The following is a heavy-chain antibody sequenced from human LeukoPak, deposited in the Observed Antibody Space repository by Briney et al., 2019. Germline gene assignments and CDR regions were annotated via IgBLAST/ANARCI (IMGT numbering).Heavy chain of an antibody. D-gene: IGHD2/OR15-2a*01. CDR1: GGSISSHY. CDR3: ARDQAVYFSYGDY. CDR2: IYYSGST. J-gene: IGHJ4*02. V-gene: IGHV4-59*11. Sequence: PSETLSLTCTVSGGSISSHYWSWIRQPPGKGLEWIGYIYYSGSTNYNPSLKSRVTISVDTSKNQFSLKLSSVTAADTAVYYCARDQAVYFSYGDYWGQGTLVTVSS.